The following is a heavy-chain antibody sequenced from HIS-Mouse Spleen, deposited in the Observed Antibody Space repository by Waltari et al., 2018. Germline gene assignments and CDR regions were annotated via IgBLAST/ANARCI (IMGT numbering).Heavy chain of an antibody. CDR1: GFTFSSYG. J-gene: IGHJ4*02. Sequence: QVQLVESGGGVVQPGRPIRLPCAPSGFTFSSYGFHWVRQAPGKGLEWVAVIWYDGSNKYYADSVKGRFTISRDNSKNTLYLQMNSLRAEDTAVYYCAKGGLMVYAIGDYWGQGTLVTVSS. V-gene: IGHV3-33*06. D-gene: IGHD2-8*01. CDR3: AKGGLMVYAIGDY. CDR2: IWYDGSNK.